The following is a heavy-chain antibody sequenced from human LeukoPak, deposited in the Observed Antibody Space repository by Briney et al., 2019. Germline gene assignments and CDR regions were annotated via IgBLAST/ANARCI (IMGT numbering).Heavy chain of an antibody. V-gene: IGHV1-2*02. D-gene: IGHD1-26*01. Sequence: GASVKVSCKASGYTFTDLTEYYIHWVRQAPGQGLEWMGWINPNNGGSKYAQKFQGRVTMTRDMSMNTAYMELSSLTSDDTAVYYCARRLGGSSEGYEFWGQGPWSPSPQ. CDR1: GYTFTDLTEYY. J-gene: IGHJ1*01. CDR2: INPNNGGS. CDR3: ARRLGGSSEGYEF.